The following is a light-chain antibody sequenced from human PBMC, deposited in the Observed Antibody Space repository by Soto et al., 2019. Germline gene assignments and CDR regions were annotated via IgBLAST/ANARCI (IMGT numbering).Light chain of an antibody. J-gene: IGKJ1*01. V-gene: IGKV3-15*01. CDR1: QPISND. Sequence: EIVMTQSPATLSVSPGERATLSCCASQPISNDLAWYQQKPGQTPRLLIYGASTRVTGIPARFSGSGSGTEFTLTISSLQSEDFAVYYCQQYNKRPPWTFGQGTKVDIK. CDR2: GAS. CDR3: QQYNKRPPWT.